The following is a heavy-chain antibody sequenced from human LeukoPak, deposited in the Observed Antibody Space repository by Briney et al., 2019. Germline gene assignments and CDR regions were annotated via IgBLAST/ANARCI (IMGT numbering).Heavy chain of an antibody. J-gene: IGHJ4*02. CDR3: ARGAPPDS. CDR1: GASFNTGDYY. V-gene: IGHV4-31*03. CDR2: IYNSGST. Sequence: SSETLSLTCIVSGASFNTGDYYWNWIRQHPGKGLEWIGYIYNSGSTYYNPSLKSRVTISVDTSKNHFSLRLTSVTAADSAVYYCARGAPPDSWGQGTLVTVSS.